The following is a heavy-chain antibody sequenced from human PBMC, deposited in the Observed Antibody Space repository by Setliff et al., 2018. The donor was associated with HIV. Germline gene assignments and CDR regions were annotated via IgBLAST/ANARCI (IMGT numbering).Heavy chain of an antibody. D-gene: IGHD1-26*01. V-gene: IGHV5-51*01. J-gene: IGHJ4*02. CDR2: IYPDDSDI. CDR3: ARAGRGGGSYWTFDY. CDR1: GYSFSDNW. Sequence: GESLKISCKGFGYSFSDNWIGWVRQMPGKGLEWMGIIYPDDSDIRYSPSFQGQVTISADKAISTAYLQWSSLKASDTGMYYCARAGRGGGSYWTFDYWGQGTLVTVSS.